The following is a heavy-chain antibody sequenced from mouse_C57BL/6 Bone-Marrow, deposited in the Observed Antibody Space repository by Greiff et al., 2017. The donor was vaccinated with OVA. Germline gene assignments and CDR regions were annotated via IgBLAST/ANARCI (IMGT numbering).Heavy chain of an antibody. Sequence: VQLQQSGAELVRPGASVKLSCTASGFNIKDDYMHWVKQRPEQGLEWIGWLDPENGDTEYASKFQGKATITADTSSNTAYLQLSSLTSEDTAVYYCTTSSGYDYGGFADWGQGTLVTVSA. D-gene: IGHD2-4*01. J-gene: IGHJ3*01. V-gene: IGHV14-4*01. CDR2: LDPENGDT. CDR1: GFNIKDDY. CDR3: TTSSGYDYGGFAD.